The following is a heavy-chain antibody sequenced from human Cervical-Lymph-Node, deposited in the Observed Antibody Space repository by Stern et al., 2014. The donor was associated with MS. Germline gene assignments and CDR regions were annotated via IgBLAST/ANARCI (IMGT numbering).Heavy chain of an antibody. Sequence: VQLQESGPGLLKPSETLSLTCTVSGGSVNTVSYYWSWVRQPPGKGLEWIGYISYSGSTKYNPYLKSRVNISVDTSKNQFSLNLRSVTAADTAVYYCTRGVRVWGQGTTVTVSS. CDR1: GGSVNTVSYY. J-gene: IGHJ6*02. CDR2: ISYSGST. CDR3: TRGVRV. V-gene: IGHV4-61*01.